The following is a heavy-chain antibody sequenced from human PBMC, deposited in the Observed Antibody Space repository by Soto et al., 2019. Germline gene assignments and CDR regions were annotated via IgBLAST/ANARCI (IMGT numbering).Heavy chain of an antibody. V-gene: IGHV1-46*01. D-gene: IGHD3-22*01. CDR3: ARDYSITMIVVGPQYYFVC. Sequence: GASVKVSCKASGYTFTSYYMHWVRQAPGQGLEWMGIINPSGGSTSYAQKFQGRVTMTRDTSTSTVYMELSSLKSEDTAVYYCARDYSITMIVVGPQYYFVCWGQGTLVTVSS. J-gene: IGHJ4*02. CDR1: GYTFTSYY. CDR2: INPSGGST.